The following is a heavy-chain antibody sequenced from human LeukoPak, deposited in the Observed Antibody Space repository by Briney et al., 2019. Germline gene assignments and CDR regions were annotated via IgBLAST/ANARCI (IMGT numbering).Heavy chain of an antibody. CDR1: GFTFSGSA. CDR3: TSSYPGHFDY. V-gene: IGHV3-73*01. D-gene: IGHD2-2*02. CDR2: IRSKANSYAT. J-gene: IGHJ4*02. Sequence: PGGSLRLSCAASGFTFSGSAMHWVRQASGKGLEWVGRIRSKANSYATGYAASVKGRFTISRDDSKNTAYLQMNSLKTEDTAVYYCTSSYPGHFDYWGQGALVTVSS.